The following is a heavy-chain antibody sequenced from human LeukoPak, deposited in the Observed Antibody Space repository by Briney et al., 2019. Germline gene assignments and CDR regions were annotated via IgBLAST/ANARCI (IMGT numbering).Heavy chain of an antibody. Sequence: PGRSLRLSCTSSGFTSGDSAMSWVRQAPGKGREWGGFFRTKDYGGTREYAASVKGRFTISRDDSKSIAYLQMNSLKTGDTAVYYCTIDGLLGSGWSIDYWGQGSLVTVYS. CDR3: TIDGLLGSGWSIDY. CDR2: FRTKDYGGTR. CDR1: GFTSGDSA. D-gene: IGHD6-19*01. V-gene: IGHV3-49*04. J-gene: IGHJ4*02.